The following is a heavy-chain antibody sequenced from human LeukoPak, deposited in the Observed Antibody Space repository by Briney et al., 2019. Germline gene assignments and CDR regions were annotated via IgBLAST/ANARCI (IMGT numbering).Heavy chain of an antibody. J-gene: IGHJ3*02. D-gene: IGHD4-17*01. CDR3: AKDLGGGYGDNVGDAFDI. V-gene: IGHV3-23*01. CDR2: ISGSGGST. CDR1: GFTFSSYA. Sequence: GGSLRLSCAASGFTFSSYAMSWVRQAPGKGLEWVSAISGSGGSTYYADSVKGRFTISRDNSKNTLYLQMNSLRAEDTAVYYCAKDLGGGYGDNVGDAFDIWGQGTMVTVSS.